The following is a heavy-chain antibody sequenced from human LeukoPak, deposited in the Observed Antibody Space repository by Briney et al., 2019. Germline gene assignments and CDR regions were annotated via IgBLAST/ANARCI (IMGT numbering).Heavy chain of an antibody. D-gene: IGHD6-19*01. CDR2: INAGNGNT. V-gene: IGHV1-3*01. CDR1: GYTFTSYA. Sequence: GASVKVSCKASGYTFTSYAMHWVRQAPGQRLEWMGWINAGNGNTKYSQKFQGRVTITRDTSASTAHMELSSLRSEDTAVYYCARDREGGSGWDILYYFDYWGQGTLVTVSS. J-gene: IGHJ4*02. CDR3: ARDREGGSGWDILYYFDY.